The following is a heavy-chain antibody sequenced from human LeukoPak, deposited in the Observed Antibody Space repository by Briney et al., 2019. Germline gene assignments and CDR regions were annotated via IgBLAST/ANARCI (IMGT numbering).Heavy chain of an antibody. Sequence: AGGSLRLSCAVSGFTFSAYPMNWVRQAPGKGLEWVASISTSNNYIYYADSAKGRFTISRDNAKNTLYLQMNSLRAEDTAVYYCARDLDQFGELFAAWGQGTLVTVSS. D-gene: IGHD3-10*01. V-gene: IGHV3-21*01. CDR2: ISTSNNYI. CDR1: GFTFSAYP. CDR3: ARDLDQFGELFAA. J-gene: IGHJ5*02.